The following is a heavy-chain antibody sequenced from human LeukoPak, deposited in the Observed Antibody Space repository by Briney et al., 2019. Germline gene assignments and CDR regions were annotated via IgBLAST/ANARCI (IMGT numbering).Heavy chain of an antibody. CDR2: IHTSGTT. D-gene: IGHD1-14*01. CDR1: GGSINGYF. J-gene: IGHJ4*02. Sequence: SETLSLTCTVSGGSINGYFCTWLRQSARAGLECIGRIHTSGTTHYNPSFKSRVSMSVDTSNNKFSLRLNSVSAADTAVYYCARDPAGHGRYFDYWGQGALVTVSS. CDR3: ARDPAGHGRYFDY. V-gene: IGHV4-4*07.